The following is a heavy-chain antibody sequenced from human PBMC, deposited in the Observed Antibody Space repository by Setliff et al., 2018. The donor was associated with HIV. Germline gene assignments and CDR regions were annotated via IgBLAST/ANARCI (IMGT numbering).Heavy chain of an antibody. D-gene: IGHD2-15*01. J-gene: IGHJ4*02. Sequence: ASVKVSCKASGGTFTSSAISWVRQARGQGLEWMGIINPLGGNTNYYAQKFQGRVTMTRDTSTSTIYMELSSLRSEDTAVYYCAKADYCSGGSCNSRRSIDYWGQGTLVTVSS. CDR3: AKADYCSGGSCNSRRSIDY. V-gene: IGHV1-46*01. CDR2: INPLGGNT. CDR1: GGTFTSSA.